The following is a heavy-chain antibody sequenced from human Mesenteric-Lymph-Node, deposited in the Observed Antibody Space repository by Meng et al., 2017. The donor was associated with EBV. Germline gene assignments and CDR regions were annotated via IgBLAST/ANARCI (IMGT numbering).Heavy chain of an antibody. CDR2: ITHSGTT. CDR1: GASIIGYY. V-gene: IGHV4-34*01. D-gene: IGHD3-10*01. CDR3: ARGADRGANLGS. Sequence: VAQQRGGVGLLKPSATLSVTCAVYGASIIGYYWSWIRQPPGKGLEWIGEITHSGTTNYPPSLKRRVTISVATSKHQFSLKLTSVTATDTAVYYCARGADRGANLGSWGQGTLVTVSS. J-gene: IGHJ5*02.